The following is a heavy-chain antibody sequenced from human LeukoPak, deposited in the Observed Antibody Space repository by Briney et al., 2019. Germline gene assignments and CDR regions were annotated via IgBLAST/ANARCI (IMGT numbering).Heavy chain of an antibody. J-gene: IGHJ6*03. CDR3: ARAGGYSLMVRYYYYYMDV. D-gene: IGHD3-10*01. CDR2: ISYDGSNK. V-gene: IGHV3-30*04. Sequence: PGGSLRLSCAASGFTFSSYAMHWVRQAPGKGLEWVAVISYDGSNKYYADSVKGRFTISRDNSKNTLYLQMNSLRAEDTAVYYCARAGGYSLMVRYYYYYMDVWGKGTTVTVSS. CDR1: GFTFSSYA.